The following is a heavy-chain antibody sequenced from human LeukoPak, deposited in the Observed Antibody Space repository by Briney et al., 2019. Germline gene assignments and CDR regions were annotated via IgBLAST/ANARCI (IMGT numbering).Heavy chain of an antibody. CDR3: AREAPAGSLDY. CDR2: ISGNGVTT. CDR1: GLTFSYYP. Sequence: GGSLRLSCAASGLTFSYYPMHWVRQAPGKGLESVSAISGNGVTTYYANSVKGRFTVSRDNSMNTLYLQMGSLRAEDMALYYCAREAPAGSLDYWGQGTLVTVSS. V-gene: IGHV3-64*01. J-gene: IGHJ4*02. D-gene: IGHD3-10*01.